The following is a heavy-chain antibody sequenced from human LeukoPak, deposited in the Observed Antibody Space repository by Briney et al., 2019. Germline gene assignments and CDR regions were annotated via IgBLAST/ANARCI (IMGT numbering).Heavy chain of an antibody. V-gene: IGHV3-30*18. D-gene: IGHD2-15*01. CDR2: ISYDGSNK. J-gene: IGHJ6*03. CDR1: GFTFSSYG. CDR3: AKGYCSGGSCSGENYYYYYYMDV. Sequence: PGGSLRLSCAASGFTFSSYGMHWVRQAPGKGPEWVAVISYDGSNKYYADSVKGRFTISRDNSKNTLYLQMNSLRAEDTAVYYCAKGYCSGGSCSGENYYYYYYMDVWGKGTTVTVSS.